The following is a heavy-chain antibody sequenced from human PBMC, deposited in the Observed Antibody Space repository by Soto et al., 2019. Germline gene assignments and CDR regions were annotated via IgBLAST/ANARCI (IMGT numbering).Heavy chain of an antibody. CDR1: GGSISSSSYY. CDR2: IYYSGST. V-gene: IGHV4-39*01. Sequence: QLQLQESGPGLVKPSETLSLTCTVSGGSISSSSYYWGWIRQPPGKGLEWIGSIYYSGSTYYNPSLKGRVTIAVDTSKNQFSLKLGSVTAADTAVYYCARRGVDCGGDCYNNWGQGTLVTVSS. J-gene: IGHJ4*02. CDR3: ARRGVDCGGDCYNN. D-gene: IGHD2-21*02.